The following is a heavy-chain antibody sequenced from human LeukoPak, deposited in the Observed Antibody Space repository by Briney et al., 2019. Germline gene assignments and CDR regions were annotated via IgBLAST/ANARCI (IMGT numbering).Heavy chain of an antibody. J-gene: IGHJ3*02. V-gene: IGHV3-30*02. CDR2: IRYDGSNK. CDR3: AKLDSSGPYAFDI. D-gene: IGHD3-22*01. Sequence: GGSLRLSRAASGFTFSSYGMHWVRQAPGKGLEWVAFIRYDGSNKYYADSVKGRFTISRDNSKNTLYLQMNSLRAEDTAVYYCAKLDSSGPYAFDIWGQGTMVTVSS. CDR1: GFTFSSYG.